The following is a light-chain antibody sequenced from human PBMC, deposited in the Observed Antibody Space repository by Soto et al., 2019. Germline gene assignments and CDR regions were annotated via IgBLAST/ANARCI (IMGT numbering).Light chain of an antibody. CDR1: QGIRSF. CDR3: LQLNSYPLT. CDR2: AAS. V-gene: IGKV1-9*01. J-gene: IGKJ4*01. Sequence: DIQLTQSPSFLSASVGDRVTITCRASQGIRSFLAWYQQKPGRAPKLLIPAASTLQSGVPSRFSGSGSGTEFTLTISCLQPEDFATYYCLQLNSYPLTFGGGTKVDIK.